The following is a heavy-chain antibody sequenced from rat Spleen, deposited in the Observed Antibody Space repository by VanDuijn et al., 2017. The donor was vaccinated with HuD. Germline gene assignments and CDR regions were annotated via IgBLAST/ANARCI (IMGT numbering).Heavy chain of an antibody. CDR1: GFTFSNYD. Sequence: EVQLVESGGGLVQPGRSLKLSCAASGFTFSNYDMAWVRQAPTKGLEWVASISPSGGTTYYRDSVKGRFTISRDNAKSTLYLQMGSLRSEDTATYFCASRTGNWFAYWGQGTLVTVSS. J-gene: IGHJ3*01. V-gene: IGHV5-25*01. CDR2: ISPSGGTT. CDR3: ASRTGNWFAY. D-gene: IGHD5-1*01.